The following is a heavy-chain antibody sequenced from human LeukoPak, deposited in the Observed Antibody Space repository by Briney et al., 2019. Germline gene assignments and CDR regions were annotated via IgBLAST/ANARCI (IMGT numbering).Heavy chain of an antibody. Sequence: GRSLRLSCAASGFTFSSYGMHWVRQAPGKGLEWVAVISYDGSNKYYADSVKGRFTISRDNSKNTLYLQMNSLRAEDTAVYYCAKDGNGYDYYFDYWGQGTLVTVSS. CDR1: GFTFSSYG. CDR3: AKDGNGYDYYFDY. CDR2: ISYDGSNK. D-gene: IGHD5-12*01. V-gene: IGHV3-30*18. J-gene: IGHJ4*02.